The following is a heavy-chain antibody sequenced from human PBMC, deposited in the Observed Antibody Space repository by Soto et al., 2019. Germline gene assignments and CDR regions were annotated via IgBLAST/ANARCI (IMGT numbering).Heavy chain of an antibody. Sequence: SETLSLTCTVSGGSISSYYWSWIRQPPGKGLEWIGYIYYSGSTNYNPSLKSRVTISVDTSKNQFSLKLSSVTAADTAVYYCARVGDTAMAGGAFDIWGQGTMVTVSS. CDR1: GGSISSYY. D-gene: IGHD5-18*01. CDR3: ARVGDTAMAGGAFDI. CDR2: IYYSGST. V-gene: IGHV4-59*08. J-gene: IGHJ3*02.